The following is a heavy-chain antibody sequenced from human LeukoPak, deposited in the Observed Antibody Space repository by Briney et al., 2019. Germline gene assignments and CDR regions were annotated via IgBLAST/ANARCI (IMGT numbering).Heavy chain of an antibody. CDR1: GGSFSGYY. D-gene: IGHD6-13*01. Sequence: SETLSLTCAVYGGSFSGYYWSWIRQPPGKGLEWIGEINHSGSTNYNPSLKSRVTISVDTSKNQFSLKLSSVTAADTAVYYCARSGSWYAFDYWGQGTLVTVSS. V-gene: IGHV4-34*01. CDR3: ARSGSWYAFDY. CDR2: INHSGST. J-gene: IGHJ4*02.